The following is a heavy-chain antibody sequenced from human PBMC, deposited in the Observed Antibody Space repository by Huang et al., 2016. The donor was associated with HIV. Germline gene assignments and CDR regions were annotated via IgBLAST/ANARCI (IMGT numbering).Heavy chain of an antibody. CDR1: GGSIKSTNFY. Sequence: HLQESGPGPVKPSETLSLTCSVSGGSIKSTNFYWGWIRQPPGKGLEWIGSIYKSGDTSYNPALKSRVTISVDTSKKQFSRKLNFVTAADTAIYYCVRQTFYYDSGGYPPDYWGQGTLVIVSS. CDR2: IYKSGDT. V-gene: IGHV4-39*01. J-gene: IGHJ4*02. D-gene: IGHD3-22*01. CDR3: VRQTFYYDSGGYPPDY.